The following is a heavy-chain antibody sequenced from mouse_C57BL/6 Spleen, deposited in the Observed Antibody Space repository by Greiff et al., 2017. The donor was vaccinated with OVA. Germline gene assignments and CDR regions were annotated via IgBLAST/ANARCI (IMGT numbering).Heavy chain of an antibody. Sequence: EVKLVESGGDLVKPGGSLKLSCAASGFTFSSYGMSWVRQTPDKRLEWVATISSGGSYTYYPDSVKGRFTISRDNAKKTLYLQMSSLKSEDTAMYYCARHYDYDPFAYWGQGTLVTVSA. CDR1: GFTFSSYG. D-gene: IGHD2-4*01. CDR3: ARHYDYDPFAY. CDR2: ISSGGSYT. J-gene: IGHJ3*01. V-gene: IGHV5-6*01.